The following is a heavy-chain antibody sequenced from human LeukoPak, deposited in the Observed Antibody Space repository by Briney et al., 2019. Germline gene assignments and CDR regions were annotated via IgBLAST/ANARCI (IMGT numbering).Heavy chain of an antibody. CDR1: GGSISSSIYY. CDR3: ATLEIGDYYFDY. CDR2: IYYSGST. J-gene: IGHJ4*02. V-gene: IGHV4-39*01. Sequence: PSETLSLTCTVSGGSISSSIYYWGWIRQPPGKGLEWIGNIYYSGSTYYNPSLKSRVTISVDTSKNHFSLRLSSVTAADTAVYYCATLEIGDYYFDYWGQGTLVTVSS. D-gene: IGHD3-16*01.